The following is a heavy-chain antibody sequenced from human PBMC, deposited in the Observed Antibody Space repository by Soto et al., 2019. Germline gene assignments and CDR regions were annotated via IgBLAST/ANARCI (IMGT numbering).Heavy chain of an antibody. Sequence: QVQLVESGGGVVQPGMSLRLSCAASRFSFSSHGMHWVRQAPGKGLEWVGVVSYDGSNTYYADSVKGRFTISRDNSKNTIYLQMDSLRAEDTALYYCAKSLSERWVRSSFDFWGRGTLVTVSS. CDR2: VSYDGSNT. J-gene: IGHJ2*01. CDR3: AKSLSERWVRSSFDF. CDR1: RFSFSSHG. D-gene: IGHD3-16*01. V-gene: IGHV3-30*18.